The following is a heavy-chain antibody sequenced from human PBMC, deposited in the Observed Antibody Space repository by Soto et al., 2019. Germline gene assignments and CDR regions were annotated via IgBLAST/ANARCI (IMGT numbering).Heavy chain of an antibody. V-gene: IGHV4-31*03. CDR1: GGSISSGAYY. J-gene: IGHJ3*02. CDR3: ARGNRRQATSPRPEAFDI. CDR2: IYYSGST. Sequence: QVQLQESGPGLVKASQTLSLTCTVSGGSISSGAYYWSWIRQHPGKGLEWIGYIYYSGSTYYNPTLKSRVNTSVDTSKNPFSLRLSSVTAADTAVYYCARGNRRQATSPRPEAFDIWGQGTMITVSS. D-gene: IGHD5-12*01.